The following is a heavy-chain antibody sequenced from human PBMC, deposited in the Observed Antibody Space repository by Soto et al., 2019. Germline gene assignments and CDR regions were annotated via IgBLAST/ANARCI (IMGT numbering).Heavy chain of an antibody. CDR2: LSYDGSNK. Sequence: GGSLRLSCAASGFTFSSFAMHWVRQAPGKGLEWLAVLSYDGSNKYYADSVKGRFTISRDNSKNTLFLQMNSLTTEDTAVYTCARDRSVTYYYYFDYWGQGTLVTVSS. V-gene: IGHV3-30-3*01. D-gene: IGHD1-26*01. CDR1: GFTFSSFA. CDR3: ARDRSVTYYYYFDY. J-gene: IGHJ4*02.